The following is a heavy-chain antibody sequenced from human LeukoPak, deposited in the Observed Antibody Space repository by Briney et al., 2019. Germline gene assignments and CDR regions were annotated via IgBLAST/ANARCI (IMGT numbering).Heavy chain of an antibody. CDR1: GFSFSDNY. Sequence: GGSLRLSCVASGFSFSDNYMAWVRQPPGKGLEWVADIKQDGSEKFYVDSVKGRFTISRDNAKNSLYLQMNSLTAEDTAVYYCAKDREWLQFDYWGPGTLVTVSS. CDR2: IKQDGSEK. J-gene: IGHJ4*02. D-gene: IGHD5-24*01. CDR3: AKDREWLQFDY. V-gene: IGHV3-7*03.